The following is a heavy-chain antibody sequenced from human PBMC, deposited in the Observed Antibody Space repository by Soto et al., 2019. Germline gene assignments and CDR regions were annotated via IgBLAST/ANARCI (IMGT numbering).Heavy chain of an antibody. CDR2: IYHTGST. J-gene: IGHJ4*02. V-gene: IGHV4-61*01. CDR3: TRGGSIAAAVVDY. D-gene: IGHD6-13*01. Sequence: SETLSLTCTVSGGSISSGSHYWSWIRQPPGKGLEWIGYIYHTGSTNYNPSLNSRVTMSVDTSKNQFSLKLNSVTAADTAVYYCTRGGSIAAAVVDYWGQGTLVTVSS. CDR1: GGSISSGSHY.